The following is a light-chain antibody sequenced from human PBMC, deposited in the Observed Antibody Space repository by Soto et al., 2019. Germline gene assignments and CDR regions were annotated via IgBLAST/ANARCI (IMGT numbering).Light chain of an antibody. J-gene: IGKJ1*01. Sequence: DIQMTQSPSTLSASVGDRVTITCRASQRISSWLAWYQQKPGKAPKLLIHDATILESGVPSRFSGSGSGTELTLTISSLQPDDSAAYYCQQYNSYPWTFGQGTKVDI. CDR2: DAT. CDR1: QRISSW. CDR3: QQYNSYPWT. V-gene: IGKV1-5*01.